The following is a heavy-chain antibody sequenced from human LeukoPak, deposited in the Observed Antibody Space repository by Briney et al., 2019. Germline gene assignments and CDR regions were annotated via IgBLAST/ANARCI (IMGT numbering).Heavy chain of an antibody. CDR1: DDSITSYY. CDR3: ARDQRRAFDI. Sequence: SETLSLTCTVSDDSITSYYWSWIRQPPGKGLEWIGYIYYSGSTNYNPSLKSRVTISVDTSKNQFSLKLTSVTAADTAVYYCARDQRRAFDIWGQGTMATVSS. CDR2: IYYSGST. J-gene: IGHJ3*02. V-gene: IGHV4-59*01.